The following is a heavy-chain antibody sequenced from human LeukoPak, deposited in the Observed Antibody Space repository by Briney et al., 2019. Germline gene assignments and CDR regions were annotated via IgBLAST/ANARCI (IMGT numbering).Heavy chain of an antibody. CDR3: ATGLRYFDSDFDY. Sequence: ASVKVSCKVSGYTLTQLSMHWVRQAPGKGLGWMGGFDPEDGETIYAQKFQGRVTMTEDTSTDTAYMELSSLRSEDTAVYYCATGLRYFDSDFDYWGQGTLVTGSS. V-gene: IGHV1-24*01. D-gene: IGHD3-9*01. CDR1: GYTLTQLS. CDR2: FDPEDGET. J-gene: IGHJ4*02.